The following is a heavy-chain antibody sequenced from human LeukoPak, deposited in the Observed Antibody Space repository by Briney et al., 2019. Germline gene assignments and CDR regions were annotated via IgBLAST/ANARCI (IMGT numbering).Heavy chain of an antibody. V-gene: IGHV3-53*01. Sequence: PGGSLRLSCAASGFTVSSNYMSWVRQAPGKGLEWVSVIYSGGSTYFADSVKGRFTTSRDNFKNTLYLKMNSLRAEDTAVYYCARGYYDSSGYYYVDLPTYYFDYWGQGTLVTVSS. CDR3: ARGYYDSSGYYYVDLPTYYFDY. CDR2: IYSGGST. CDR1: GFTVSSNY. J-gene: IGHJ4*02. D-gene: IGHD3-22*01.